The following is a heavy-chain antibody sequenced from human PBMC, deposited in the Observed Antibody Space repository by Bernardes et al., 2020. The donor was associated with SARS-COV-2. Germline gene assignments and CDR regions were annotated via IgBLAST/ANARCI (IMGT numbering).Heavy chain of an antibody. CDR1: GGSISSHY. V-gene: IGHV4-59*11. J-gene: IGHJ5*02. D-gene: IGHD2-2*01. CDR3: ARVMGYCSSTNCYHWFDP. CDR2: IFYSGST. Sequence: SETLSLTCTVSGGSISSHYWSWIRQPPGKGLEWIGYIFYSGSTKYNPSLKSRVTMSVDTSKNHFSLNLSSVTAADTAVYYCARVMGYCSSTNCYHWFDPWGQGTLVTVSS.